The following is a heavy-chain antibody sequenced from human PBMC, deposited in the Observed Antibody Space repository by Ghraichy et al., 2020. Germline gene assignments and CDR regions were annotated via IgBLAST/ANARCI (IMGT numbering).Heavy chain of an antibody. J-gene: IGHJ4*02. D-gene: IGHD6-13*01. V-gene: IGHV4-59*01. CDR2: IYYSGST. CDR1: GGSISSYY. Sequence: SQTISLTCTVSGGSISSYYWSWIRQPPGKGLEWIGYIYYSGSTNYNPSLKSQVTISVDTSKNQFSLKLSSVTAADTAVYYCASCFIAAAGTGYFDYWGQGTLVTVSS. CDR3: ASCFIAAAGTGYFDY.